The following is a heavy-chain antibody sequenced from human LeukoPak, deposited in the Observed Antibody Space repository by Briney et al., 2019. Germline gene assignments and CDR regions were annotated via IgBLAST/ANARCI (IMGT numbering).Heavy chain of an antibody. V-gene: IGHV3-74*01. Sequence: GGSLRLSCAASGFTFSSYWMNWVRQAPGKGLVWVSRIASDGSSTTYADSVKGRFSISRDNAENTLYLQMNSLSVEDTAVYYCARGRPHGNDYWGQGTLVTVSS. CDR1: GFTFSSYW. CDR2: IASDGSST. CDR3: ARGRPHGNDY. D-gene: IGHD4-23*01. J-gene: IGHJ4*02.